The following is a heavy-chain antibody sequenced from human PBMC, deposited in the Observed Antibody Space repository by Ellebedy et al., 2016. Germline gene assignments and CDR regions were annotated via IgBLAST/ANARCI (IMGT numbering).Heavy chain of an antibody. D-gene: IGHD6-19*01. CDR2: IYTSGST. CDR3: ARLLGSSGWYLFDY. V-gene: IGHV4-61*02. J-gene: IGHJ4*02. CDR1: GGSISSGGYY. Sequence: SETLSLXXTVSGGSISSGGYYWSWIRQPAGKGLEWIGRIYTSGSTNYNPSLKSRVTMSVDTSKNQFSLKLSSVTAADTAVYYCARLLGSSGWYLFDYWGQGTLVTVSS.